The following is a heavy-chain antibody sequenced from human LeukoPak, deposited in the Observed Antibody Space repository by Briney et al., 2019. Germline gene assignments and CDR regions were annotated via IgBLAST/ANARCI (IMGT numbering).Heavy chain of an antibody. D-gene: IGHD1-1*01. CDR3: ARERLGTRAFDY. J-gene: IGHJ4*02. CDR2: INPSGGST. CDR1: GDTFTRYY. Sequence: ASVKVSCEASGDTFTRYYMHWVRQAPGQGLEWMGIINPSGGSTSYAQKFQGRVTMTRDTSTSTVYMELSSLRSEDTAVYYCARERLGTRAFDYWGQGTLVTVSS. V-gene: IGHV1-46*01.